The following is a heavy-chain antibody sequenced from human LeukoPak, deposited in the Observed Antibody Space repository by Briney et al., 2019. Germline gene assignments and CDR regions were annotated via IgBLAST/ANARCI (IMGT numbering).Heavy chain of an antibody. CDR2: INWNGGST. Sequence: GGSLRLSCEASAFIFSGHWLNWVRQTPGKGLEWVSGINWNGGSTGYADSVKGRFTISRDNAKNSLYLQMNSLRAEDTALYYCARGQHSRTVYYDFWSGYYFCYFDYWGQGTLVTVSS. D-gene: IGHD3-3*01. CDR1: AFIFSGHW. V-gene: IGHV3-20*04. CDR3: ARGQHSRTVYYDFWSGYYFCYFDY. J-gene: IGHJ4*02.